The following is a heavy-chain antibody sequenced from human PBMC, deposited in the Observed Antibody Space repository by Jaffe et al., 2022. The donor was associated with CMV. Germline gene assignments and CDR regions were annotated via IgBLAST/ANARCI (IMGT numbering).Heavy chain of an antibody. CDR1: GFDFITSW. CDR2: IYSGDSDT. CDR3: VRQRESSGWYGMDV. J-gene: IGHJ6*02. Sequence: QLEQSGAEVRKPGESLKISCKVSGFDFITSWIGWVRQTPGKGLEWMGIIYSGDSDTRYSPSFQGQVTISVDKSVTTAYLQWRTLKASDSGMYYCVRQRESSGWYGMDVWGQGTTVTVSS. D-gene: IGHD6-25*01. V-gene: IGHV5-51*01.